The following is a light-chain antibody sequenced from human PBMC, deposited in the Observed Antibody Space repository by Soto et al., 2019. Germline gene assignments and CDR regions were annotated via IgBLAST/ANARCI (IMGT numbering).Light chain of an antibody. J-gene: IGLJ2*01. V-gene: IGLV1-40*01. CDR3: QSYDSSLSGSV. CDR1: SYNIGAGYD. Sequence: QAVATQPPSVSGAPGQRVTISCTGSSYNIGAGYDVHWYQQLPGTAPKLLIYGNSNRPSGVPDRFSGSKSGTSASLAITGLQAEDEADYYCQSYDSSLSGSVFGGGTKLTVL. CDR2: GNS.